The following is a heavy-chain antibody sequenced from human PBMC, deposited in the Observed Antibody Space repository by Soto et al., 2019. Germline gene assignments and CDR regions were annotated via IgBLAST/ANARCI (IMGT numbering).Heavy chain of an antibody. J-gene: IGHJ6*02. CDR2: INPNSGGT. V-gene: IGHV1-2*04. D-gene: IGHD2-2*01. CDR1: GYTFTGYY. Sequence: AAVKVSCKASGYTFTGYYMHWVRQAPGQGLEWMGWINPNSGGTNYAQKFQGWVTMTRDTSISTAYMELSRLRSDDTAVYYCARQGWAYCSSTSCYLSQASGMDVWGQGTTVTVSS. CDR3: ARQGWAYCSSTSCYLSQASGMDV.